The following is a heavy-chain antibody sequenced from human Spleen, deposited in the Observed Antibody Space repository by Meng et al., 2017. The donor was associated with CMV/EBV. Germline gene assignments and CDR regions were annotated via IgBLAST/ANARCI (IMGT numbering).Heavy chain of an antibody. Sequence: GESLKISCAASGFTFSSYAMSWVRQAPGKGLEWVSAISGSGGSTYYADSVKGRFTISRDNSKNTLYLQMNSLRAEDTAVYYCARLTTMIAFDIWGQGTMVTVSS. V-gene: IGHV3-23*01. CDR1: GFTFSSYA. CDR3: ARLTTMIAFDI. CDR2: ISGSGGST. J-gene: IGHJ3*02. D-gene: IGHD3-22*01.